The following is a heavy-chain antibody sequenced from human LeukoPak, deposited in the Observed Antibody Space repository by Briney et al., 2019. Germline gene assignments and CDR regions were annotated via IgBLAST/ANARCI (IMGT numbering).Heavy chain of an antibody. CDR1: GYTFTGYA. CDR3: ARDSIVVVPAASLDP. J-gene: IGHJ5*02. Sequence: ASVKVSCKASGYTFTGYAMHWVRQAPGQRLEWMGWINAGNGNTKYSQKFQGRVTITRDTSASTAYMELSSLRSEDTAVYYCARDSIVVVPAASLDPWGQGTLVTVSS. D-gene: IGHD2-2*01. V-gene: IGHV1-3*01. CDR2: INAGNGNT.